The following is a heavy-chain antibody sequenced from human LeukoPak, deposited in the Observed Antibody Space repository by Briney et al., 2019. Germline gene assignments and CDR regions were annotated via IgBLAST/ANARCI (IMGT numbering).Heavy chain of an antibody. CDR2: IRYDGSNK. D-gene: IGHD2-2*01. V-gene: IGHV3-30*02. J-gene: IGHJ4*02. Sequence: GGSLRLSCAASGFTFSSYGMHWVRQVPGKGLEWVAFIRYDGSNKYYADSVKGRFTISRDNSKNTLYLQMNSLRAEDTAVYYCANTVVPASNTDYWGQGTLVTVSS. CDR1: GFTFSSYG. CDR3: ANTVVPASNTDY.